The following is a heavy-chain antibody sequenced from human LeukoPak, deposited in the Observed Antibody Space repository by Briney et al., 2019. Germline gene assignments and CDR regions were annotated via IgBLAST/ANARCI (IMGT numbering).Heavy chain of an antibody. D-gene: IGHD3-9*01. V-gene: IGHV1-3*01. CDR2: INAGNGNT. CDR1: GYTFTSYA. CDR3: ARDRVYYDILTGYYLRGAYLDY. J-gene: IGHJ4*02. Sequence: ASVKVSCKASGYTFTSYAMHWVRQAPGQRLEWMGWINAGNGNTKYSQKFQGRVTITRDTSASTAYMELSSLRPEDTAVYYCARDRVYYDILTGYYLRGAYLDYWGQGTLVTVSS.